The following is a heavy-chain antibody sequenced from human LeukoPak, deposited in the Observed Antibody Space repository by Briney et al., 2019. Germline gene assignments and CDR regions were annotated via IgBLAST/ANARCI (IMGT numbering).Heavy chain of an antibody. Sequence: GGSLRLSCAASGFTFSDYYMSWIRQAPGKGLEWVSYISSSGSTIYYADSVKGRFTISRDNAKNSLYLQMNSLRAEDTAVYYCARETVVVVAALVSAAMDVWGQGTTVTVSS. D-gene: IGHD2-15*01. J-gene: IGHJ6*02. CDR2: ISSSGSTI. CDR3: ARETVVVVAALVSAAMDV. V-gene: IGHV3-11*01. CDR1: GFTFSDYY.